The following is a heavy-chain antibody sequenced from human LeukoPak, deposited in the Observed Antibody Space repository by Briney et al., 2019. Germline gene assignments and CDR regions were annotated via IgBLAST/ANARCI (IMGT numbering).Heavy chain of an antibody. D-gene: IGHD3-22*01. CDR2: INHSGST. CDR1: GGSFSGYY. V-gene: IGHV4-34*01. J-gene: IGHJ5*02. Sequence: SETLSLTCAVYGGSFSGYYWSWIRQPPGKGLEWIGEINHSGSTNYNPSLKSRVTISVDTSKNQFSLKLSSVTAADTAVYYCAGESYYDSSGSNWFDPWGQGTLVTVSS. CDR3: AGESYYDSSGSNWFDP.